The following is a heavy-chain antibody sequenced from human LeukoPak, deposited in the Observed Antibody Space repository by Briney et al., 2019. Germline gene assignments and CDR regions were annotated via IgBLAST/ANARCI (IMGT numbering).Heavy chain of an antibody. V-gene: IGHV4-39*07. CDR2: IYYSGST. CDR3: ASFAVPYYDSSGYH. J-gene: IGHJ4*02. D-gene: IGHD3-22*01. Sequence: SETLSLTCTVSGGSISSSSYYWGWIRQPPGKGLEWIGSIYYSGSTYYNPSLKSRVTISVDTSKNQFSLKLSSVTAADTAVYYCASFAVPYYDSSGYHWGQGTLVTVSS. CDR1: GGSISSSSYY.